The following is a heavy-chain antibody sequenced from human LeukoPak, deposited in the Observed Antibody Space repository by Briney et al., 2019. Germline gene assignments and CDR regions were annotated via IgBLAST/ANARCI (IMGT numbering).Heavy chain of an antibody. CDR1: GGPIRDYY. D-gene: IGHD4-17*01. J-gene: IGHJ2*01. CDR3: ARADFGDYEWYFDL. V-gene: IGHV4-59*01. CDR2: VYYSGST. Sequence: PSETLSLTCTVSGGPIRDYYWSWIRRASGKGLEWIGSVYYSGSTIYNPSLKSRVTISMDTSKKHFSLQLTSVTAAETAVYYCARADFGDYEWYFDLWGRATLVTVSS.